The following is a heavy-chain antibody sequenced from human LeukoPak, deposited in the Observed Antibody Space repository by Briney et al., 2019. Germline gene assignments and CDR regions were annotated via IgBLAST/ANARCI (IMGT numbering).Heavy chain of an antibody. CDR1: GYTFTSYA. CDR2: INAGNGNT. CDR3: ARGPREEMAYDY. D-gene: IGHD1-26*01. V-gene: IGHV1-3*03. Sequence: ASVKVSCKASGYTFTSYAMHWVRQAPGQRLEWMGWINAGNGNTKYSQEFQGRVTITRDTSASTAYMELSSLRSEDMAVYYCARGPREEMAYDYWGQGTLVTVSS. J-gene: IGHJ4*02.